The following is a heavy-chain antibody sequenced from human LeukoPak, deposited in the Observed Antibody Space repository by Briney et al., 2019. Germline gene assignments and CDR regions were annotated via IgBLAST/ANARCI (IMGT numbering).Heavy chain of an antibody. CDR1: GYTFSNYG. D-gene: IGHD6-13*01. CDR2: ISTYNGDT. Sequence: ASVKVSCKASGYTFSNYGITWVRQAPGQGLEWMGWISTYNGDTNYAQKIQGRVTMTTDTSTSTTYMELSSLRSEDTAVYYCAGSHSSSWYLPDYWGQGTLVTVSS. J-gene: IGHJ4*02. CDR3: AGSHSSSWYLPDY. V-gene: IGHV1-18*01.